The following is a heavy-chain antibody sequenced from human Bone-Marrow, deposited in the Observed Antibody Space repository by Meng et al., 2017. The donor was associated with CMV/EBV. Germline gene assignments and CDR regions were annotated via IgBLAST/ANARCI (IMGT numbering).Heavy chain of an antibody. Sequence: SVKVSCKASGGTFSHYAVSWVRQAPGQGLEWMGGIIPIFGTINYAQNFQGRVTITADESTSTAYMELSGLRSEDTAIYYCARMTFRPGGSYYGIGGRGAFDIWGQGTMVTVSS. D-gene: IGHD1-26*01. CDR3: ARMTFRPGGSYYGIGGRGAFDI. CDR1: GGTFSHYA. CDR2: IIPIFGTI. J-gene: IGHJ3*02. V-gene: IGHV1-69*13.